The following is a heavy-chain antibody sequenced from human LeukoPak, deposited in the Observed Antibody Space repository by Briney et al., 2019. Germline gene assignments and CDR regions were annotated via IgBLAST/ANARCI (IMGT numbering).Heavy chain of an antibody. D-gene: IGHD3-10*01. V-gene: IGHV1-69*04. CDR1: GGTFSSYA. CDR3: ARDGGLLWFGELFDY. Sequence: SVKVSCKASGGTFSSYAISWVRQAPGQGLEWMGRIIPILGIANCAQKFQGRVTITADKSTSTAYMELSSLRSEDTAVYYCARDGGLLWFGELFDYWGQGTLVTVSS. CDR2: IIPILGIA. J-gene: IGHJ4*02.